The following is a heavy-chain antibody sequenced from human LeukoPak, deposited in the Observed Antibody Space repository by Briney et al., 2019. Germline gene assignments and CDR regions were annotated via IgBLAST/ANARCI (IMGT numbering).Heavy chain of an antibody. CDR1: GGSISSGDYY. Sequence: PSETLSLTCTVSGGSISSGDYYWSWIRQPPGKGPEWIGYIYYSGSTYYNPSLKSRVTISVDTSKNQFSLKLSSVTAADTAVYYCARDAGYSYGPWDVWGQGTTVTVSS. V-gene: IGHV4-30-4*01. J-gene: IGHJ6*02. D-gene: IGHD5-18*01. CDR2: IYYSGST. CDR3: ARDAGYSYGPWDV.